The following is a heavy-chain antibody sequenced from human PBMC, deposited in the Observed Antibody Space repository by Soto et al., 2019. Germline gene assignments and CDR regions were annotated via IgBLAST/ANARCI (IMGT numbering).Heavy chain of an antibody. V-gene: IGHV4-30-4*08. J-gene: IGHJ5*02. CDR3: ARERPDGSRLDP. CDR2: IYYSGST. D-gene: IGHD6-13*01. CDR1: GGSISSGGYS. Sequence: SETLSLTCAVSGGSISSGGYSWSWIRQPPGKGLEWIGYIYYSGSTHYNPSLKSRVTISVDTSKNQFSLKLSSVTAADTAVYYCARERPDGSRLDPWGQGTLVTVS.